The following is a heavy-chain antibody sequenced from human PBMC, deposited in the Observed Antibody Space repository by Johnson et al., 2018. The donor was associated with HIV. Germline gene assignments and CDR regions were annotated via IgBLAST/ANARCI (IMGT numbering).Heavy chain of an antibody. V-gene: IGHV3-66*01. J-gene: IGHJ3*02. D-gene: IGHD3-10*01. CDR2: IYSGGST. Sequence: EMHLVESGGGLVQPGGSLRLSCAASGFTVSSNYMSWVRQAPGKGLEWVSVIYSGGSTYYADSVKGRFTISRDNSKNTLYLQMNSLRAEDTAVYYCARSGYGSGSTHDAFDIWGQGTMVTVSS. CDR1: GFTVSSNY. CDR3: ARSGYGSGSTHDAFDI.